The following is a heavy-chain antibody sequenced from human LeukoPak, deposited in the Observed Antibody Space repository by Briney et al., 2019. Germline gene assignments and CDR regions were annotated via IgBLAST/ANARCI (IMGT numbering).Heavy chain of an antibody. CDR3: ARVGRGIAAAFDY. D-gene: IGHD6-13*01. Sequence: ASLNGSCKDSGSTFSSYAVSRARQAPAQRHEWMGGIIPIFGTANYAQKFQGRVTITADKSTSTAYMELSSLRSEDTAVYYCARVGRGIAAAFDYWGQGTLVTVSS. V-gene: IGHV1-69*06. CDR2: IIPIFGTA. CDR1: GSTFSSYA. J-gene: IGHJ4*02.